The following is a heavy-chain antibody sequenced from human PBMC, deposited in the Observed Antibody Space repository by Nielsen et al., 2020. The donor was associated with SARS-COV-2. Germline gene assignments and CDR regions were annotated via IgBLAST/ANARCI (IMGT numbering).Heavy chain of an antibody. CDR1: GYTFTSYG. J-gene: IGHJ6*02. Sequence: ASVKVSCKASGYTFTSYGISWVRQAPGQGLEWMGWISAYNGNTNYAQKLQGRVTMTTDTSTSTAYMELSSLRSEDTAVYYCASGGGGYCSSTSCYTDYYYYGMDVWGQGTTVTVSS. CDR3: ASGGGGYCSSTSCYTDYYYYGMDV. CDR2: ISAYNGNT. D-gene: IGHD2-2*02. V-gene: IGHV1-18*01.